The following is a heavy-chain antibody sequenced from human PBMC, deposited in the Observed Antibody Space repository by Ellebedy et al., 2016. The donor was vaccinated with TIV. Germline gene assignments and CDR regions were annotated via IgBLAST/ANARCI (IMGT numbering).Heavy chain of an antibody. Sequence: ASVKVSXKVSRYTLTELSMHWVRQAPGKGLEWMGGFDPEDGETIYAQKFQGRVTMTEDTSTDTAYMELSSLRSEDTAVYYCATACRDCSGGSFPDYWGQGTLVTVSS. CDR3: ATACRDCSGGSFPDY. CDR2: FDPEDGET. CDR1: RYTLTELS. J-gene: IGHJ4*02. D-gene: IGHD2-15*01. V-gene: IGHV1-24*01.